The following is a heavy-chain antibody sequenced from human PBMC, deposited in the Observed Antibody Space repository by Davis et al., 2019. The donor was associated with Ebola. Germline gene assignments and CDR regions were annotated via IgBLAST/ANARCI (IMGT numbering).Heavy chain of an antibody. D-gene: IGHD3-22*01. Sequence: ASVKVSCKASGYTFTTFGITWVRQAPGQGLEWMGWINPNSGGTNYAQKFQGWVTMTRDTSINTAYMELSRLRSDDTAVYYCARVSDSSGYYGAFDIWGQGTMVTVSS. CDR2: INPNSGGT. V-gene: IGHV1-2*04. CDR3: ARVSDSSGYYGAFDI. J-gene: IGHJ3*02. CDR1: GYTFTTFG.